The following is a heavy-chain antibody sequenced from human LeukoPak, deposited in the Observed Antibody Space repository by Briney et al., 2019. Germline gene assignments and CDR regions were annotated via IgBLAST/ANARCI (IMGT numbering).Heavy chain of an antibody. D-gene: IGHD3-10*01. CDR3: ARLAETYYYHWFDP. J-gene: IGHJ5*02. Sequence: SETLSLTCTVSGGSISSSSYYWGWIRQPPGKGLEWIGSIYYSGSTYYNPSLKSRVTISVDTSKNQFSLKLSSVTAADTAVYYCARLAETYYYHWFDPWGQGTLVTVSS. V-gene: IGHV4-39*01. CDR2: IYYSGST. CDR1: GGSISSSSYY.